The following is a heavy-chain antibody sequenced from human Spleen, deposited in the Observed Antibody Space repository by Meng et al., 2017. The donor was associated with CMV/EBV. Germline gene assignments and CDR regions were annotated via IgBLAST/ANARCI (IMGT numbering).Heavy chain of an antibody. CDR1: GLTFSDYY. J-gene: IGHJ4*02. V-gene: IGHV3-11*01. D-gene: IGHD2-2*01. CDR2: ISSVGSTR. CDR3: AKGMAEYCTSRSCYPFDY. Sequence: GESLKISCAASGLTFSDYYMNWIRQAPGKGLEWVSYISSVGSTRKYAESVKGRFTISRDNAKNSLYLQMNSLRVEDTAIYYCAKGMAEYCTSRSCYPFDYWGQGTLVTVSS.